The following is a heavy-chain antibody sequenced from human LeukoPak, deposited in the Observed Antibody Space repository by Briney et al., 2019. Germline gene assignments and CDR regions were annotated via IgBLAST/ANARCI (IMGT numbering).Heavy chain of an antibody. V-gene: IGHV3-7*01. Sequence: PGGSLRLSCAASGFIFSPYWVTWVRQATGMGLEWVANMKEDGGEKFYVDSVRGRFTISRDNAKNSLSLQMNSLRVEDTGVYYCARVRTEWYIDLWGRGTLVTVST. CDR1: GFIFSPYW. J-gene: IGHJ2*01. CDR3: ARVRTEWYIDL. CDR2: MKEDGGEK. D-gene: IGHD2-8*02.